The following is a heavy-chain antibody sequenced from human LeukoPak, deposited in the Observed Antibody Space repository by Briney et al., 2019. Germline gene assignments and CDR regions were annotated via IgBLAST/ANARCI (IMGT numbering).Heavy chain of an antibody. Sequence: GGSLRLSCAVSGFTFSSYSMNWVRQAPGRGLEWVSSISSSSSYIYYADSVKGRFTISRDNAKNSLFLQMNSLRAEDTAVYYCARESQGDTNDYWGQGTLVTVSS. D-gene: IGHD2-21*02. CDR2: ISSSSSYI. CDR1: GFTFSSYS. J-gene: IGHJ4*02. V-gene: IGHV3-21*01. CDR3: ARESQGDTNDY.